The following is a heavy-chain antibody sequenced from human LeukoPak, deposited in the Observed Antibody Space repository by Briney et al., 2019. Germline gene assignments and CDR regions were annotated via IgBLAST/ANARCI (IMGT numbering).Heavy chain of an antibody. Sequence: GGSLRLSCAASGFTFSDYYITWIRQPPGRGLEWIAYITGSGTSVYYADAVKGRFSVSRDNAANSVFLQMDSLRVEDSAVYFCTRDPEYSDTWGQEPWSPSPQ. CDR2: ITGSGTSV. V-gene: IGHV3-11*01. J-gene: IGHJ5*01. D-gene: IGHD1-14*01. CDR1: GFTFSDYY. CDR3: TRDPEYSDT.